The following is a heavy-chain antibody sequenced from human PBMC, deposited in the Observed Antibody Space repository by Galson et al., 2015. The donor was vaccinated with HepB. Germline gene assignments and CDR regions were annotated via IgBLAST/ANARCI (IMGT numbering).Heavy chain of an antibody. J-gene: IGHJ4*01. D-gene: IGHD1-26*01. CDR2: ISGSGGST. Sequence: SLRLSCAASGFTFNSYAMSWVRQAPGKGLEWVSAISGSGGSTSYADSVKGRFTISRDNSKNTLYLQMDSLRAEDTAVYYCAKDESVGATSPFDYWGHGTLVTVSS. CDR1: GFTFNSYA. V-gene: IGHV3-23*01. CDR3: AKDESVGATSPFDY.